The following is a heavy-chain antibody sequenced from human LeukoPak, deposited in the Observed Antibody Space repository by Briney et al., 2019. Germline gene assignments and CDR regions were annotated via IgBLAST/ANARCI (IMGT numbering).Heavy chain of an antibody. Sequence: SETLSLTCTVSGGSINSNSYYWGRIRQPPGKGLEWIGSIYYSGSTYYNPSLKSRVTISVDTSKNQFSLKLSSVTAADTAVFYCARINYYGNSAFDYWAREPWSPSPQ. CDR2: IYYSGST. D-gene: IGHD3-22*01. J-gene: IGHJ4*02. CDR3: ARINYYGNSAFDY. V-gene: IGHV4-39*01. CDR1: GGSINSNSYY.